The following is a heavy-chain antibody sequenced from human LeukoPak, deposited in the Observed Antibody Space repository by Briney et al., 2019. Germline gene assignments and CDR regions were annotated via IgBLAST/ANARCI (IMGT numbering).Heavy chain of an antibody. CDR3: AREDFWSASYNGWFDP. J-gene: IGHJ5*02. CDR1: GGSMSSDNFY. D-gene: IGHD3-3*01. CDR2: IYTSGST. V-gene: IGHV4-61*02. Sequence: SETLSLTCTVSGGSMSSDNFYWSWIRQPAGEGLEWIGRIYTSGSTNYNPSLKSRVTISLDTSKNQFSLKLSFVTAADTAVYYCAREDFWSASYNGWFDPWGQGTLVTVSS.